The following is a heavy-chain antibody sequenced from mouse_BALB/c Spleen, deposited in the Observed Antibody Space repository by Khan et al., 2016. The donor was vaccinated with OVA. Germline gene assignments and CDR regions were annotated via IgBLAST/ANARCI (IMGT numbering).Heavy chain of an antibody. CDR2: ISSGSSTI. V-gene: IGHV5-17*02. CDR1: GFTFRRFG. Sequence: EVELVESGGGLVQPGGSRKLSCAASGFTFRRFGMPCVRQAPEKGLQRVAYISSGSSTIYYPDTVKGRFTISRDNPKNTLFLQMTSLRSEDTARYYCARDSYFCYWVQGTTRTVPA. CDR3: ARDSYFCY. J-gene: IGHJ2*01.